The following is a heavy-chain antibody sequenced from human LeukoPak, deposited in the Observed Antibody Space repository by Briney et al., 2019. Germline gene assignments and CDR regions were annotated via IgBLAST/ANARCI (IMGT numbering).Heavy chain of an antibody. V-gene: IGHV3-21*01. D-gene: IGHD3-22*01. CDR3: ARGAIYDSSGYRWSDP. Sequence: GGSLRLSCAASGFTFSSYVMIWVRQAPGKGLEWVSSISSSGSYINYPDSVKGRFTISRDNARSTLYLQMNSLRAEDTAAYYCARGAIYDSSGYRWSDPWGQGTLVSVSS. CDR2: ISSSGSYI. J-gene: IGHJ5*02. CDR1: GFTFSSYV.